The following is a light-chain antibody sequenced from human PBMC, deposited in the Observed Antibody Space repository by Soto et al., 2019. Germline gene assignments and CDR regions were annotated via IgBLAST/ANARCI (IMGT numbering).Light chain of an antibody. J-gene: IGKJ1*01. CDR2: AAT. Sequence: DIQMTQSPSSVYASVGDTVTITCRASQDINSRLAWFQQQPGKPPKYVIQAATMLQSGFPSRFAGSGSGRDFTLTIHTLQPEDSATYYCLQVANFPRTFGQGPKVDIK. CDR1: QDINSR. CDR3: LQVANFPRT. V-gene: IGKV1-12*01.